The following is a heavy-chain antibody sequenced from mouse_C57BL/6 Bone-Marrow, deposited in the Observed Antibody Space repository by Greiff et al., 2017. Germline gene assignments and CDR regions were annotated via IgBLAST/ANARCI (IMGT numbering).Heavy chain of an antibody. J-gene: IGHJ2*01. CDR3: AKLYGNYGFDY. D-gene: IGHD2-1*01. V-gene: IGHV1-82*01. CDR1: GYAFSSSW. Sequence: QVQLQQSGPELVKPGASVKISCKASGYAFSSSWMNWVKQRPGKGLEWIGRIYPGDGDTNYNGKFKGKATLTADKSSSTAYMQLSSRTSEDSAVYFCAKLYGNYGFDYWGQGTTLTVSS. CDR2: IYPGDGDT.